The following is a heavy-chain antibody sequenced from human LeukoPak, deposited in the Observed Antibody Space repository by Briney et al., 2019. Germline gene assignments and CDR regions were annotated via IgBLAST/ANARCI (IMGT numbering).Heavy chain of an antibody. CDR3: ARGVFLDY. V-gene: IGHV4-59*01. Sequence: PSETLSLTSTLSRGSISSYYWSWIRQPPGPGLEWIGYIYYSGSTNYNPSLKSRVTISVDSSKYQFSLKLSTVTAADTAVYYCARGVFLDYWGQGNLVTVSS. CDR2: IYYSGST. CDR1: RGSISSYY. J-gene: IGHJ4*02.